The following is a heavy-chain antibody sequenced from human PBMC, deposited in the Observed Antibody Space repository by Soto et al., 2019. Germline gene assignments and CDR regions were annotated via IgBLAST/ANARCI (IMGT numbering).Heavy chain of an antibody. CDR2: IYYSGTT. V-gene: IGHV4-31*03. CDR1: GGSISSGGYY. J-gene: IGHJ3*02. Sequence: SETLSLTCTVSGGSISSGGYYWYWIRQHPGKGLEWIGYIYYSGTTYYNPSLKSRVTISVDTSKNQFSLKLSSVTAADTAVYYCARGVKYDFDIWGQGTMVTVSS. CDR3: ARGVKYDFDI.